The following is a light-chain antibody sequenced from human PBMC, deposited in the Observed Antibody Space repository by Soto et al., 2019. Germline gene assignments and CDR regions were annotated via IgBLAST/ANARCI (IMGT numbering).Light chain of an antibody. J-gene: IGKJ3*01. CDR2: GAS. CDR3: QQFGSSPLFT. CDR1: QSVSSSY. V-gene: IGKV3-20*01. Sequence: EIVLTQSPGTLSLCPGERATLSCRASQSVSSSYLAWYQQKPGQAPSPLIYGASSRATGIPDRVSGSGSGTDFTLTISRLEPEDFSVYYCQQFGSSPLFTFGPGTKVDVK.